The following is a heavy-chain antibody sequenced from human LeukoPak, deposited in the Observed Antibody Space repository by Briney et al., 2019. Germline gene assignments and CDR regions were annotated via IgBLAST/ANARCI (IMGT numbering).Heavy chain of an antibody. J-gene: IGHJ6*03. D-gene: IGHD1-7*01. CDR3: ARAQLELRLYYYYYYMNV. Sequence: SVKVSCKASGGTFSSYAISWVRQAPGQGLEWMGGIIPIFGTANYAQKFQGRVTITTDESTSTAYMELSSLRSEDTAVYYCARAQLELRLYYYYYYMNVWGKGTTVTVSS. V-gene: IGHV1-69*05. CDR1: GGTFSSYA. CDR2: IIPIFGTA.